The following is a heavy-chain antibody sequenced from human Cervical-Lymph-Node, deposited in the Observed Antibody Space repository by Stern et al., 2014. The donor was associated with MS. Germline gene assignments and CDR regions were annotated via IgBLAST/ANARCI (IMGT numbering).Heavy chain of an antibody. CDR3: ATGTALTTVTVSFDY. D-gene: IGHD4-17*01. V-gene: IGHV1-69*01. Sequence: VQLVESGAEVKKPGSSAKVSCKASGGTFSSYAISWVRQAPGQGLEWVGGIIPSFGTANYPQKFQGTVAIPAYESTSTAYMELSSPRSEDTAVYYCATGTALTTVTVSFDYWGQGTLVTVSS. J-gene: IGHJ4*02. CDR2: IIPSFGTA. CDR1: GGTFSSYA.